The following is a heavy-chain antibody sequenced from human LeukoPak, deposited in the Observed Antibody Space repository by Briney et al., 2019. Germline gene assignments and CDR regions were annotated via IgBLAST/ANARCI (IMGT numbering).Heavy chain of an antibody. CDR1: GFTFSSYP. Sequence: GGSLRLSCAASGFTFSSYPMTWARQVPGKGLEWVSAISGGGGTTYYADSVKGRFTVSRDNSKNTVYLQMNSLRAEDTAVYYCAKDLEESANDWGDPSDYWGQGTLVTVSS. V-gene: IGHV3-23*01. CDR3: AKDLEESANDWGDPSDY. CDR2: ISGGGGTT. J-gene: IGHJ4*02. D-gene: IGHD5-12*01.